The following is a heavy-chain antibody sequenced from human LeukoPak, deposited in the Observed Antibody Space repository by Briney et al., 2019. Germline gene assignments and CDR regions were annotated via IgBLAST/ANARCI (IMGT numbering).Heavy chain of an antibody. CDR3: ALAHSTIVGAFDY. D-gene: IGHD1-26*01. J-gene: IGHJ4*02. Sequence: SQTLSLTCAISGDSVSSNSAAWTWIRQSPSGGLEWLGRTYYRSKWYNDYAVSVKSRITINPDTSKNQFSLQPNSVTPEDTAVYYCALAHSTIVGAFDYWGQGTLVTVSS. V-gene: IGHV6-1*01. CDR1: GDSVSSNSAA. CDR2: TYYRSKWYN.